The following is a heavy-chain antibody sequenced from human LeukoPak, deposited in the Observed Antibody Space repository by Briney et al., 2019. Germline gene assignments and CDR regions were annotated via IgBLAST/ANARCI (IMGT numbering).Heavy chain of an antibody. CDR2: IYYSGST. CDR1: GGSISSYY. V-gene: IGHV4-59*08. Sequence: SETLSLTCTVSGGSISSYYWSWLRQPPGKGLEWIGYIYYSGSTNYNPSLKSRVTISVVTSKNQFSLKLSSVTAADTAVYYCARQPLYSNYVLGLDYWGQGTLVTVSS. J-gene: IGHJ4*02. CDR3: ARQPLYSNYVLGLDY. D-gene: IGHD4-11*01.